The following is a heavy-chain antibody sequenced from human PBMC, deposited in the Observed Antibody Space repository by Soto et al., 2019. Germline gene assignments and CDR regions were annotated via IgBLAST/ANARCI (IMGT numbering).Heavy chain of an antibody. CDR2: ISYDGSNK. CDR1: GFTFSSYA. Sequence: QVQLVESGGGVVQPGRSLRLSCAASGFTFSSYAMHWVRQAPGKGLEWVAVISYDGSNKYYADSVKGRFTISRDNSKNTLYLQMNSLRAEDTAVYYCARDEGVVAGTFVDYWGQGTLVTVSS. J-gene: IGHJ4*02. D-gene: IGHD6-19*01. V-gene: IGHV3-30-3*01. CDR3: ARDEGVVAGTFVDY.